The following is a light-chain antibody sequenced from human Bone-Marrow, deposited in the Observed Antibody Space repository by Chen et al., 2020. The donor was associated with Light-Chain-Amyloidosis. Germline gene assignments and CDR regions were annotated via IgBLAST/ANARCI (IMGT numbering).Light chain of an antibody. CDR1: QSLLHSNGYNY. V-gene: IGKV2-28*01. CDR3: QQYNDWPWT. Sequence: DIVMTQSPLSLPVTPGEPASISCRSSQSLLHSNGYNYLDWYLQKPGQSPQLLIYLGSNRASGVPDRFSGSGSGTEFTLTISSLQSEDFAVYFCQQYNDWPWTFGLGTKVDIK. CDR2: LGS. J-gene: IGKJ1*01.